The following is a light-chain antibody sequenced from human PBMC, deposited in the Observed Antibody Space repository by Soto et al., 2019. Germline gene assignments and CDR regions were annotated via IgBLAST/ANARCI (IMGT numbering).Light chain of an antibody. CDR3: QQYGSSPYT. CDR1: QSVSSTY. V-gene: IGKV3-20*01. J-gene: IGKJ2*01. Sequence: EIVLTQSPGTLSLSPGERATLSCRASQSVSSTYVTWYQQKRGQAPRLLIYGASSRVTGIPDRFSGSGSGTDFTLTISRLEPGDFAVYYCQQYGSSPYTFGQGTKLEIK. CDR2: GAS.